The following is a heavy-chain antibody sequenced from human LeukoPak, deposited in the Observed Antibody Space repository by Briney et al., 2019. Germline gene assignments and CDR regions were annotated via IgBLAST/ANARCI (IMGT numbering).Heavy chain of an antibody. CDR1: GSTFSSYA. Sequence: GGSLRLSCAASGSTFSSYAMSWVRQAPGKGLEWVSAISGSGSSTYYADSVKGRFTISRDNSKNTLYLQMNSLRVEDTAVYYCAKDYGGNSDYFDYWGQGTLVTVSS. CDR2: ISGSGSST. J-gene: IGHJ4*02. CDR3: AKDYGGNSDYFDY. D-gene: IGHD4-23*01. V-gene: IGHV3-23*01.